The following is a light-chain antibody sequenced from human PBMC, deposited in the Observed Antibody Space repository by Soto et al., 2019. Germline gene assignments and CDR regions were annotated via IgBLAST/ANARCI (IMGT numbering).Light chain of an antibody. CDR3: QQRSYWIT. CDR2: DAS. Sequence: EIVLTQSPVTLSLSPGERATLSCRASQSVRTYLAWYQVKPGQAPRLLIYDASSRASGVPARFSGSGSGTDFTLTISSLEPEDFAVYYCQQRSYWITFGQGTRLE. V-gene: IGKV3-11*01. CDR1: QSVRTY. J-gene: IGKJ5*01.